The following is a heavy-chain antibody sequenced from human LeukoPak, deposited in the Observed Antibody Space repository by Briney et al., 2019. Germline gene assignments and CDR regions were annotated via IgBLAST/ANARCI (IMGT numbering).Heavy chain of an antibody. V-gene: IGHV1-18*01. CDR1: GYTFTSYG. J-gene: IGHJ6*02. CDR2: ISAYNGNT. Sequence: ASVKVSCKASGYTFTSYGISWVRQAPGQGLEWMGWISAYNGNTNYAQKLQGRVTKTTDTSTSTAYMELRSLRSDDTAVYYCARDPLVVVAATYYYYYGMDVWGQGTTVTVSS. CDR3: ARDPLVVVAATYYYYYGMDV. D-gene: IGHD2-15*01.